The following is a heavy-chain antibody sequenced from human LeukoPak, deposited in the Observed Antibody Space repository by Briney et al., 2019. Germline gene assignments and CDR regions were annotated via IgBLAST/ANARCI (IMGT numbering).Heavy chain of an antibody. Sequence: GASVKVSCKASGYTFTSYGISWVRQAPGQGLEWMGWISAYNGNTNYAQKLQGRVTMITDTSTSTAYMELRSLRSDDTAVYYCAREDCSSTSCYPRGWFDPWGQGTLVTVSS. CDR3: AREDCSSTSCYPRGWFDP. D-gene: IGHD2-2*01. CDR1: GYTFTSYG. J-gene: IGHJ5*02. V-gene: IGHV1-18*01. CDR2: ISAYNGNT.